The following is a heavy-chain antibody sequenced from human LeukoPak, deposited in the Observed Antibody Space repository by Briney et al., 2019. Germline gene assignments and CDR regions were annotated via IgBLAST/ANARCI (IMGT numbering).Heavy chain of an antibody. CDR1: GYTFSSYG. CDR3: TRWSDYYDSGVHQYYFDY. D-gene: IGHD3-22*01. J-gene: IGHJ4*02. CDR2: ISAYNGKT. Sequence: ASVKVSCKASGYTFSSYGITWVRQAPGQGLEWMGWISAYNGKTNYAQKFQGRVTMTTDTSTRTAYMELRSLRSDDTAFYYCTRWSDYYDSGVHQYYFDYWGQGTLVTVSS. V-gene: IGHV1-18*01.